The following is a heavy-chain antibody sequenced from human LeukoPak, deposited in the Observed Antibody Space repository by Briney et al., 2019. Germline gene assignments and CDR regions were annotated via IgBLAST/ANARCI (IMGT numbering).Heavy chain of an antibody. CDR1: GGTFSSYA. V-gene: IGHV1-69*13. CDR3: AREGSDYGDYSSGWFDP. J-gene: IGHJ5*02. Sequence: GASVTVSFKASGGTFSSYAISWVRQAPGQGLEWMGGIIPIFGTANYAQKFQGRVTITADESTSTAYMELSSLRSEDTAVYYCAREGSDYGDYSSGWFDPWGQGTLVTVSS. CDR2: IIPIFGTA. D-gene: IGHD4-17*01.